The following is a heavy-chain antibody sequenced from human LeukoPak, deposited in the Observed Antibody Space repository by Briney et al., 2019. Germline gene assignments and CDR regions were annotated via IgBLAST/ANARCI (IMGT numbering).Heavy chain of an antibody. CDR3: ASPVGVPAAMGRDYYYYGMDV. J-gene: IGHJ6*02. CDR2: INHSGGGT. V-gene: IGHV1-46*01. CDR1: GYTFTSYY. Sequence: GASVKVSCKASGYTFTSYYMHWVRQAPGQGLEWMGIINHSGGGTSYAQKFQGRVTMTRDRSTSTVYMELSSLRSEDTAVYYCASPVGVPAAMGRDYYYYGMDVWGQGATVTVSS. D-gene: IGHD2-2*01.